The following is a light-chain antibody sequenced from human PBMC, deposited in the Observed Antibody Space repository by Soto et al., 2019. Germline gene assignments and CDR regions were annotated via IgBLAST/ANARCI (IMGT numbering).Light chain of an antibody. J-gene: IGKJ3*01. CDR1: QGIRIW. Sequence: DIQMTQSPSYVSASVGDRVTITCRASQGIRIWVAWYQLKPGKAPKLLLYAGSSLQSGVPSRFSGSGSGTDFTLTINDLQPEDFATYYCQQTNNSPFTSGPGNKVDIK. CDR3: QQTNNSPFT. V-gene: IGKV1-12*01. CDR2: AGS.